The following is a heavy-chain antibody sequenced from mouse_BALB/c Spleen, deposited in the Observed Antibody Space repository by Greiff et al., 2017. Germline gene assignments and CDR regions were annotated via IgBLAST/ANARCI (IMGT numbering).Heavy chain of an antibody. D-gene: IGHD2-14*01. J-gene: IGHJ4*01. CDR1: GFTFSSYT. Sequence: EVKLVESGGGLVKPGGSLKLSCAASGFTFSSYTMSWVRQTPEKRLEWVATISSGGSYTYYPDSVKGRFTISRDNAKNTLYLQMSSLKSEDTAMYYCTRDRYDYAMDYWGQGTSVTVSS. CDR2: ISSGGSYT. CDR3: TRDRYDYAMDY. V-gene: IGHV5-6-4*01.